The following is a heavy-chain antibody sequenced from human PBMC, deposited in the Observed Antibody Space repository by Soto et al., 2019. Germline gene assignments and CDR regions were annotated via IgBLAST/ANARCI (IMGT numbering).Heavy chain of an antibody. J-gene: IGHJ4*02. Sequence: VGSLRLSCAASGFTFNNYAMSWIRQAPGKGLEWVSAMRGSGGNTFHADSVKGRFTISRDSSRTTLYLQMNSLRAEDTAIYYCAKLPLAGIHYFDYWGQGTQVTVSS. D-gene: IGHD6-19*01. CDR3: AKLPLAGIHYFDY. CDR2: MRGSGGNT. CDR1: GFTFNNYA. V-gene: IGHV3-23*01.